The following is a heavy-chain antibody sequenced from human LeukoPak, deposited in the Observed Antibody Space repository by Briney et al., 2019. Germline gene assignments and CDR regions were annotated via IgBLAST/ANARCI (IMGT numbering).Heavy chain of an antibody. CDR3: ARARGYSYGPDALDI. D-gene: IGHD5-18*01. J-gene: IGHJ3*02. CDR2: NKQSGRT. V-gene: IGHV4-34*01. CDR1: SGSFSVYY. Sequence: SETRSLTCAVYSGSFSVYYWSWIRQPPGKGREWIGENKQSGRTNYNPSLKSRVAISVDTSKNQISLKLSTWTAADTAMYYCARARGYSYGPDALDIWGQGKIVTASS.